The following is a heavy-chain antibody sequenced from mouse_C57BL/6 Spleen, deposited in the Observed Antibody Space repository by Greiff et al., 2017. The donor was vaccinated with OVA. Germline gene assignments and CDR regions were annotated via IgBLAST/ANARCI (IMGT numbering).Heavy chain of an antibody. Sequence: QVQLQQSGPELVKPGASVKISCKASGYTFTDYYMNWVKQRPGQGLEWIGNINPSNGGTNYNEKFKSKATLTVDKSSSTAYMQLSSLTSEDSAVYYCAREDGYYGAMDYWGQGTSVTVSS. CDR3: AREDGYYGAMDY. J-gene: IGHJ4*01. CDR2: INPSNGGT. D-gene: IGHD2-3*01. CDR1: GYTFTDYY. V-gene: IGHV1-53*01.